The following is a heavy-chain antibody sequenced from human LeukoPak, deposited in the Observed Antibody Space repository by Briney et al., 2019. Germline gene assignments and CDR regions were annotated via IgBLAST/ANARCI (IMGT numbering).Heavy chain of an antibody. J-gene: IGHJ4*02. CDR2: IIPISGTA. Sequence: SVKVSCKASGGTFSSYAITWVRQAPGQGLEWMGGIIPISGTANYAQKFQGRVTITADEFTSTAYMVLSSLRSEDTAVYYCAREGRGSYYDVFYLDYWGQGTLVTVSS. CDR1: GGTFSSYA. CDR3: AREGRGSYYDVFYLDY. D-gene: IGHD1-26*01. V-gene: IGHV1-69*13.